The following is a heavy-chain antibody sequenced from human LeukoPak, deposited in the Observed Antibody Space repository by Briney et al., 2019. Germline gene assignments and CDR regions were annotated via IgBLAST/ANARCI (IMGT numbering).Heavy chain of an antibody. Sequence: GSLRLSCAASGFTFSSYAMNWVRQAPGKGLEWVSYISSSGSTIYYADSVKGRFTISRDNAKNSLYLQMNSLRAEDTAVYYCAELGITMIGGVWGKGATVTISS. J-gene: IGHJ6*04. CDR2: ISSSGSTI. CDR3: AELGITMIGGV. V-gene: IGHV3-48*04. D-gene: IGHD3-10*02. CDR1: GFTFSSYA.